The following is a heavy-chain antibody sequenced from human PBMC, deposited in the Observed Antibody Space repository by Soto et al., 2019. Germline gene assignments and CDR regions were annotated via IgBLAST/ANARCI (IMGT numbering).Heavy chain of an antibody. J-gene: IGHJ6*01. CDR1: GYTFTGYY. V-gene: IGHV1-2*02. Sequence: ASVKVSCKASGYTFTGYYVHCVLGPPLQWLEWMGCINPETGGTSYADSVKGRFTISRDNSKNTLYLQMNSLRAEDTAVYYCAKASLELRGLNYYGMDVWGQVTTVTVSA. CDR2: INPETGGT. CDR3: AKASLELRGLNYYGMDV. D-gene: IGHD1-7*01.